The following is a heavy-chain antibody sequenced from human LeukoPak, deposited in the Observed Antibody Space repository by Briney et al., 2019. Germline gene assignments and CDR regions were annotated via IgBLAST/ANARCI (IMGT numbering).Heavy chain of an antibody. J-gene: IGHJ5*02. V-gene: IGHV1-69*05. Sequence: ASVKVSCKASGGTFSSYAISWVRQATGQGLEWMGRIIPIFGTANYAQKFQGRVTITTDESTSTAYMELSSLRSEDTAVYYCARAYYDFPFDPWGQGTLVTVSS. D-gene: IGHD3-3*01. CDR3: ARAYYDFPFDP. CDR1: GGTFSSYA. CDR2: IIPIFGTA.